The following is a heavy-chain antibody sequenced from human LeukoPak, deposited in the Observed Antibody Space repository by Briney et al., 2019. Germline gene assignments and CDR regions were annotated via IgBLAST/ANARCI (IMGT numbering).Heavy chain of an antibody. D-gene: IGHD3-22*01. CDR3: ASLAYDHYFDY. CDR1: GGSISTYY. J-gene: IGHJ4*02. CDR2: ISYSGST. Sequence: PSETLSLTCTVSGGSISTYYWSWIRQPPGKGLEWIGYISYSGSTDYNPSLKSRVTMSVDTSINQFSLKLSSVTAADTAVYYCASLAYDHYFDYWGRGTLVTVSS. V-gene: IGHV4-59*08.